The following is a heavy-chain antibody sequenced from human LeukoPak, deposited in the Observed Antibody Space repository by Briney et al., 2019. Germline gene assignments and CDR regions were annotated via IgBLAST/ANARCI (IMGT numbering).Heavy chain of an antibody. CDR3: AREIIAARTSYFDY. Sequence: SETLSLTCTVSGYSISSGYYWGWIRQPPGKGLEWIGSIYHSGSTYCNPPLKSRVTISVDTSKNQFSLKLSSVTAADTAVYYCAREIIAARTSYFDYWGQGTLVTVSP. V-gene: IGHV4-38-2*02. D-gene: IGHD6-6*01. J-gene: IGHJ4*02. CDR2: IYHSGST. CDR1: GYSISSGYY.